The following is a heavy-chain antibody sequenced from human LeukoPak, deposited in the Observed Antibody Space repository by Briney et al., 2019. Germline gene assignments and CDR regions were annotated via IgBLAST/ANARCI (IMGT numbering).Heavy chain of an antibody. J-gene: IGHJ5*02. D-gene: IGHD6-13*01. CDR2: IYYSGST. Sequence: SETLSLTCTVSGGSISSSSYYWGWIRQPPGKGLEWIGSIYYSGSTYYNPSLKSRVTISVDTSKNQFSLKLSFVTAADTAVYYCARDEVAAAGTYNWFDPWGQGTLVTVSS. V-gene: IGHV4-39*07. CDR1: GGSISSSSYY. CDR3: ARDEVAAAGTYNWFDP.